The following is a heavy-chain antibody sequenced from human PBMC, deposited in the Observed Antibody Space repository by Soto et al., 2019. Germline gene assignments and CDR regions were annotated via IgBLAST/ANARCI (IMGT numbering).Heavy chain of an antibody. Sequence: EVQLVESGGGLVQPGGSLRLSCAASGFTFSNYWMSWVRQAPGKGLEWVANIKEDGSEKYYVDSVKGRFTISRDNSKNSLYLQMNSLRADDTAVYYCASFINIVVAETTWGRGTLVTVSS. J-gene: IGHJ5*02. CDR2: IKEDGSEK. V-gene: IGHV3-7*05. CDR1: GFTFSNYW. CDR3: ASFINIVVAETT. D-gene: IGHD6-19*01.